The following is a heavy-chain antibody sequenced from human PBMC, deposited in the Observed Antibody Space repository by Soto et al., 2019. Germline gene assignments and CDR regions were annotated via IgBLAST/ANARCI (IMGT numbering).Heavy chain of an antibody. D-gene: IGHD6-19*01. J-gene: IGHJ4*02. Sequence: EGTLRLSCAPSGISSGSYRTHWGRQVPWGGPMWVSRISSGGGSAELVDVVQGRVITSRDNGRNSLFLQLTSLSAEDSALYYCATLVVRGISTGWPHWGQGTLVTVSS. V-gene: IGHV3-74*03. CDR3: ATLVVRGISTGWPH. CDR2: ISSGGGSA. CDR1: GISSGSYR.